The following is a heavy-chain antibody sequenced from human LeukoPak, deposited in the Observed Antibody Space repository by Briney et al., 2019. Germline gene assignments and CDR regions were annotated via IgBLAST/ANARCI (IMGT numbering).Heavy chain of an antibody. CDR3: RRDRLLTAHFDY. CDR2: VRDSSDV. V-gene: IGHV3-21*03. Sequence: GGSLRLSCAASGFTFSTYTMNWVRQAPGKGLEWVSTVRDSSDVHYSDPVKGRFTISRDNAKNSLYLHMNSLRDEDTAVYYCRRDRLLTAHFDYWGEGTLVTVSS. CDR1: GFTFSTYT. J-gene: IGHJ4*02. D-gene: IGHD2-21*01.